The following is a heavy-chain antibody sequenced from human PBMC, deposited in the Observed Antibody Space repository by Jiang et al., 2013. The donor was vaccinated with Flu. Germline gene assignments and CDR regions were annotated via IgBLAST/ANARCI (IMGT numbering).Heavy chain of an antibody. J-gene: IGHJ3*02. CDR2: IIPIFHTP. V-gene: IGHV1-69*01. CDR3: ARASTQYDAFDI. CDR1: GGTFNNYA. Sequence: GAEVRKPGSSVKVSCKASGGTFNNYAISWVRQAPGQGLQWMGGIIPIFHTPYYAQNFQGRVTITADESTSTVYMELSSLRSEDTAVYFCARASTQYDAFDIWGQGSMVTVSS.